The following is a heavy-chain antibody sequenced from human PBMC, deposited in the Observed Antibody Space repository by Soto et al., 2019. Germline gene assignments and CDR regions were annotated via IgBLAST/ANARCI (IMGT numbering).Heavy chain of an antibody. J-gene: IGHJ3*02. V-gene: IGHV1-24*01. D-gene: IGHD6-19*01. CDR3: ARVGKAVVAFDI. CDR2: FDPEDGET. Sequence: ASVKVSCKVSGYTLTELSMHWVRQAPGKGLEWMGGFDPEDGETIYAQKFQGRVTITADESTSTAYMELSSLRSEDTAVYYCARVGKAVVAFDIWGQGTMVTVSS. CDR1: GYTLTELS.